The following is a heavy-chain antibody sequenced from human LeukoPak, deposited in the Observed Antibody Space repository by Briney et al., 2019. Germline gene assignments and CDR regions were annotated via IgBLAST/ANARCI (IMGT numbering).Heavy chain of an antibody. CDR3: ARDRGYCSSTSCYWYYYYYYMDV. D-gene: IGHD2-2*01. J-gene: IGHJ6*03. CDR2: INPNSGGT. CDR1: GYIFTGYY. Sequence: ASVKVSCKASGYIFTGYYMQWVRQAPGEGLEWMGWINPNSGGTNYAQKFQGRVTMTRDTSISTAYMELSRLRSDDTAVYYCARDRGYCSSTSCYWYYYYYYMDVWGKGTTVTISS. V-gene: IGHV1-2*02.